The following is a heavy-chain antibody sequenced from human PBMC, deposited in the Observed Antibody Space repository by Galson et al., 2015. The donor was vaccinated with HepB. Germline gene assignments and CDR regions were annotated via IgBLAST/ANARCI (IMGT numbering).Heavy chain of an antibody. J-gene: IGHJ4*02. CDR3: VRDVPTASLDY. D-gene: IGHD4-11*01. Sequence: SLRLSCAASGFAFEHLWMHWVRQVPGKGLVWVSRITSDGSDTKYADFVEGRFTVSRDNAKNTLFLQMNSLRPEDTAIYYCVRDVPTASLDYWGQGTQVTVSS. V-gene: IGHV3-74*03. CDR2: ITSDGSDT. CDR1: GFAFEHLW.